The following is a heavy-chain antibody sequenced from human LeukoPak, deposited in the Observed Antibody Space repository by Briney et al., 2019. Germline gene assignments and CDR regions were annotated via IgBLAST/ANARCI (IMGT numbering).Heavy chain of an antibody. V-gene: IGHV1-18*01. J-gene: IGHJ4*02. Sequence: ASVKVSCKASGYTFTSYGISWVRQAPGQGLEWMGWISAYNGNTNYAQKLQGRVTMTTDTSTSTAYMELRCLGSDDTAVYYCARAVGNALVVVAATHLGYWGQGTLVTVSS. CDR2: ISAYNGNT. CDR3: ARAVGNALVVVAATHLGY. CDR1: GYTFTSYG. D-gene: IGHD2-15*01.